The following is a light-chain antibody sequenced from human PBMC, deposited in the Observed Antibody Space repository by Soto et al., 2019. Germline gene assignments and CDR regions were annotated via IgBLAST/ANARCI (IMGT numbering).Light chain of an antibody. Sequence: EIVLTQSPGTLSLSPGERATLSCRASQSVRNSLAWYQQKPGQAPRLLIYGASTRATGIPARFSGSGSGTEFTLTISSLQSEDFAVYYCQQYNNWPPITFGQRTRLEIK. CDR2: GAS. V-gene: IGKV3-15*01. J-gene: IGKJ5*01. CDR3: QQYNNWPPIT. CDR1: QSVRNS.